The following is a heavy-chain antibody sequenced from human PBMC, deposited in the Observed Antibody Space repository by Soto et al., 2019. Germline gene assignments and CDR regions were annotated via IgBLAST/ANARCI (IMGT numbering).Heavy chain of an antibody. J-gene: IGHJ5*02. D-gene: IGHD3-9*01. CDR3: AKAGAGADYDDINWFDP. Sequence: GGSLRLSCAASGFTFRSYAMSWVRQAPGKGLEWVSTVTNSGATTYYADSVKGRFTISRNNSKNTLYLQMSSLRAEDTAIYYCAKAGAGADYDDINWFDPWGQGTLVTVSS. V-gene: IGHV3-23*01. CDR2: VTNSGATT. CDR1: GFTFRSYA.